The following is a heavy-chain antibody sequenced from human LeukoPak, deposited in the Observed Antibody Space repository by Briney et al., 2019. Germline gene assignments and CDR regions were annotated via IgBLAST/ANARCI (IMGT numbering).Heavy chain of an antibody. Sequence: KLGESLKISCKGSGYSFTSYWIGWVRQMPGKGLEWMGIIYPGDSDTRYSPSLQGQVTISADKSISTAYLQWSSLKASDTAMYYCARLLRNYYDSSGYHDAFDIWGQRTMVTVSS. J-gene: IGHJ3*02. CDR3: ARLLRNYYDSSGYHDAFDI. D-gene: IGHD3-22*01. CDR1: GYSFTSYW. V-gene: IGHV5-51*01. CDR2: IYPGDSDT.